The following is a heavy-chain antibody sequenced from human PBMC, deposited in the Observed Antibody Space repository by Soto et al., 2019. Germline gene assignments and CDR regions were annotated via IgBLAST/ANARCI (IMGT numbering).Heavy chain of an antibody. Sequence: EAQLVESGGGVAQPGRSLRLSCEGSGYSFDDYAMHWVRQAPGKGLEWVSGISWNSNRVAYADPVKGRFSISRDNVLNSVYLEMDSLRPEDTALYYCAKEFKRLLCFGDFFYMDVWGKGATVTVS. J-gene: IGHJ6*03. CDR3: AKEFKRLLCFGDFFYMDV. CDR1: GYSFDDYA. CDR2: ISWNSNRV. V-gene: IGHV3-9*01. D-gene: IGHD3-10*01.